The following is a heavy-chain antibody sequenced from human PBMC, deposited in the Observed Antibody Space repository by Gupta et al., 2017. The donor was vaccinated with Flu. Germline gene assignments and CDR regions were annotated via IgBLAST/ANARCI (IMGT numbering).Heavy chain of an antibody. CDR3: ASFPWWFSDI. D-gene: IGHD2-15*01. CDR2: IYSAKIT. J-gene: IGHJ3*02. Sequence: DVQLVESVGGLIQPGGSLKLSCAVSGFSATSNYMSSVRQAPGKGLKWVSVIYSAKITYYADSLKDRFTTSRDNAQNTLYLQMNNLSAEDTAVYYCASFPWWFSDIWGQGTMVTVSS. CDR1: GFSATSNY. V-gene: IGHV3-53*01.